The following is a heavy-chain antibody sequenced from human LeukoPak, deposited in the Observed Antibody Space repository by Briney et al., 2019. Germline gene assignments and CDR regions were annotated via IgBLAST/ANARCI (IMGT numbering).Heavy chain of an antibody. CDR2: ISGGSDFI. D-gene: IGHD2-2*01. J-gene: IGHJ4*02. V-gene: IGHV3-21*01. Sequence: PGGSLRLSCAASGCTFRDYSMTWVRQAPGKGLEWVSYISGGSDFIYHADSVKGRFTLSRENAKNSLYLQMNSLRAEDTAVYYCARDHAGIVLPAAVGAHWGQGTLVTVSS. CDR1: GCTFRDYS. CDR3: ARDHAGIVLPAAVGAH.